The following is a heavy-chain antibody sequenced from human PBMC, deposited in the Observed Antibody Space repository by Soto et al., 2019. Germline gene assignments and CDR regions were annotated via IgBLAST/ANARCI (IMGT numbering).Heavy chain of an antibody. D-gene: IGHD2-21*02. J-gene: IGHJ6*02. CDR2: INHSGST. V-gene: IGHV4-34*01. Sequence: SETLSLTCAVSGGSISSGGYSWSWIRQPPGKGLEWIGEINHSGSTNYNPSLKSRVTISVDTSKNQFSLKLSSVTAADTAVYYCARWGVVTPVAYCYYGMDVWGQGTTVTVSS. CDR3: ARWGVVTPVAYCYYGMDV. CDR1: GGSISSGGYS.